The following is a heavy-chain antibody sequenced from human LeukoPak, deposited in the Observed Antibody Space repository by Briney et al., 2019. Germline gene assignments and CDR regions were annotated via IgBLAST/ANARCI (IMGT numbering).Heavy chain of an antibody. D-gene: IGHD4-23*01. J-gene: IGHJ3*02. CDR2: IKQDGSHK. CDR3: ARDTIYGGNSNDAFDI. CDR1: GFRLSTYW. V-gene: IGHV3-7*01. Sequence: GGSLRLSCAASGFRLSTYWMSWVRQAPGKGLEWVANIKQDGSHKNYVDSVKGRFTISRDNAKNSLYLQMNSLRAEGTAVYYCARDTIYGGNSNDAFDIWGQGTMVTVSS.